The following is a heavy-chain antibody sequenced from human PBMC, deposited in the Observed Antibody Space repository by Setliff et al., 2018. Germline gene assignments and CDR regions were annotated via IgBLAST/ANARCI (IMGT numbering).Heavy chain of an antibody. Sequence: ASVKVSCKDSGYTFSTYGISWVRQAPGQGLEWMGWISAYNGNTNYAQRFQGRVTMTTDTSTSTAYMELRSLRSDDTAVYYCARGPKSGSYNDAFDIWGQGTMVTVSS. J-gene: IGHJ3*02. V-gene: IGHV1-18*01. D-gene: IGHD1-26*01. CDR1: GYTFSTYG. CDR3: ARGPKSGSYNDAFDI. CDR2: ISAYNGNT.